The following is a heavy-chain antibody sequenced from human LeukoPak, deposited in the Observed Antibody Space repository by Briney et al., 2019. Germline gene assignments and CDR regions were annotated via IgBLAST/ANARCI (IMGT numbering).Heavy chain of an antibody. CDR1: GYNFASNW. V-gene: IGHV5-51*01. Sequence: GESLKISCKGSGYNFASNWIAWVRQMSGKGLEWMGIIYPGDSDTRYSPSFQGQVTISADKSISTAYLQWSSLKASDTAMYYCGRENGGWGDRWGRGTLVTVSS. D-gene: IGHD7-27*01. CDR3: GRENGGWGDR. CDR2: IYPGDSDT. J-gene: IGHJ5*02.